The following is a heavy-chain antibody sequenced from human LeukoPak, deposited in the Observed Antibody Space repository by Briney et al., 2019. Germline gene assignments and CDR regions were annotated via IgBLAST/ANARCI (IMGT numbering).Heavy chain of an antibody. CDR3: AREVGYCSGGSCYSEYNWFGP. CDR1: GGSISSYY. D-gene: IGHD2-15*01. J-gene: IGHJ5*02. Sequence: SETLSLTCTVSGGSISSYYWSWIRQPPGKGLEWIGYIYYSGSTNYNPSLKSRVTISVDTSKNQFSLKLSSVTAADTAVYYCAREVGYCSGGSCYSEYNWFGPWGQGTLVTVSS. V-gene: IGHV4-59*12. CDR2: IYYSGST.